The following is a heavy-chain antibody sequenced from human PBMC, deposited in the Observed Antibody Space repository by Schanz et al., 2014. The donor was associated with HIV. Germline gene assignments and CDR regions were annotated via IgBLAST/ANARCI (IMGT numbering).Heavy chain of an antibody. V-gene: IGHV3-30*18. CDR1: GFTFSNAW. D-gene: IGHD1-7*01. J-gene: IGHJ6*02. CDR3: AKDRITGTTGVPYYYYGMDV. Sequence: VQLVESGGGLVKPGGSLRLSCAASGFTFSNAWMSWVRQAPGKGLEWVAVISFDGSNKYYADSVKGRFTISRDNSKNMLFLQMNSLRAEDTAVYYCAKDRITGTTGVPYYYYGMDVWGQGTTVTVSS. CDR2: ISFDGSNK.